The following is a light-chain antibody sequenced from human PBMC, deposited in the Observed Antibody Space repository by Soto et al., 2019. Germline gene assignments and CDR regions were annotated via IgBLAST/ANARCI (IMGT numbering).Light chain of an antibody. CDR2: WAS. J-gene: IGKJ1*01. Sequence: DIVMTQSPDSLPVSLGERATINCKSSQSVLHTSNNKNYLAWFQQKPGQPPRLLIYWASTRGSGVPDRFSGSGSGSDFTLTISSQQAEYVEVYSCQQYYSAPWTCGQGTRVEIK. CDR3: QQYYSAPWT. V-gene: IGKV4-1*01. CDR1: QSVLHTSNNKNY.